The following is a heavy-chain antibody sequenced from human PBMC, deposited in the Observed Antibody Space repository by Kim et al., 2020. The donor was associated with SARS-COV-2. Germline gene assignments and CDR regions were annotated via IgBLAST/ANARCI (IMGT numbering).Heavy chain of an antibody. V-gene: IGHV3-74*01. CDR3: ARDRDYYYGMAV. CDR1: GFTFSSYW. Sequence: GGSLRLSCAASGFTFSSYWMHWVRQAPGKGLVWVSHINSDGSSTSYADSVRGRFTISRDNAKNTLYLQMSSLRAEDTAVYYCARDRDYYYGMAVWGQGTTVTVSS. J-gene: IGHJ6*02. CDR2: INSDGSST.